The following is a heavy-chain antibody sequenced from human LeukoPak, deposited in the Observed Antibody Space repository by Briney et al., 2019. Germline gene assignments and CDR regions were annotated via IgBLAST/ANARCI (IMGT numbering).Heavy chain of an antibody. J-gene: IGHJ4*02. CDR3: AKDQRYAFDY. Sequence: PGGSLRLSCATSGFSFTDYPMNLVRQAPGKGLEWISNIRTTAEGAKYAYYADSVKGRVTISRDDGKNTLYLHMNSLRDDDTSLYQCAKDQRYAFDYWGQGILVTVSS. CDR2: IRTTAEGAKYA. CDR1: GFSFTDYP. D-gene: IGHD3-9*01. V-gene: IGHV3-48*02.